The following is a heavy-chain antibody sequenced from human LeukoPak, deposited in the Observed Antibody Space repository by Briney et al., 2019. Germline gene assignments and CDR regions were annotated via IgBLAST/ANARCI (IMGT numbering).Heavy chain of an antibody. Sequence: PSETLSLTCTVSGGSISNYYWSWIRQPPGKGLEWIGYIYYSGDTNYNPSLKSRVTMSVDTSKNQFSLKLSSVTAADTAVYYCARGTYYSDYWGQGTLVTVSS. J-gene: IGHJ4*02. CDR1: GGSISNYY. CDR3: ARGTYYSDY. CDR2: IYYSGDT. V-gene: IGHV4-59*12.